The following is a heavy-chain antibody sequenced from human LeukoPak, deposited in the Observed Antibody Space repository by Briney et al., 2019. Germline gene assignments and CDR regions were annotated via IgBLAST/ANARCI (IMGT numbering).Heavy chain of an antibody. Sequence: ASVKVSCKASGYTFTGYYMHWVRQAPGQGLEWMGWINPNSGGTNYAQKFQGRVTMTRDTSISTAYMELSRLRSDDTAVYYCARAVAGMVEYFQHWGQGTLVTVSS. V-gene: IGHV1-2*02. CDR2: INPNSGGT. J-gene: IGHJ1*01. CDR3: ARAVAGMVEYFQH. CDR1: GYTFTGYY. D-gene: IGHD6-19*01.